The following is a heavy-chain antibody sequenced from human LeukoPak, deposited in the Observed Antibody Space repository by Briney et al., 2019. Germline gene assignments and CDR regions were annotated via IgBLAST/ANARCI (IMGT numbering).Heavy chain of an antibody. CDR3: ARDSRYCSGGSCGYYYYMDV. D-gene: IGHD2-15*01. V-gene: IGHV3-21*01. CDR1: GFTFSSYS. J-gene: IGHJ6*03. CDR2: ISSSSSYI. Sequence: GGSLLLSCAASGFTFSSYSMNWVRQAPGKGLEGVSSISSSSSYIYYADSVKGRFTICRDNAKNSLYMQMNSLRAEDTAVYYCARDSRYCSGGSCGYYYYMDVWGKGTTVTVSS.